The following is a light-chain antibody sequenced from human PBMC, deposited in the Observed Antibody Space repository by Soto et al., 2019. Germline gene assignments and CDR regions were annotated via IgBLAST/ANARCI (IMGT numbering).Light chain of an antibody. CDR3: QQYDKHPPTWT. CDR2: DAS. CDR1: QDIAAY. V-gene: IGKV1-33*01. Sequence: DIQITQSPSSLSASVGNRVTITCQASQDIAAYLNWYQQKPGKAPNLLIYDASNLEKGVPSRFSGGGSWTHFTFTISNLQPEDIATYYCQQYDKHPPTWTFGQGTKVEIE. J-gene: IGKJ1*01.